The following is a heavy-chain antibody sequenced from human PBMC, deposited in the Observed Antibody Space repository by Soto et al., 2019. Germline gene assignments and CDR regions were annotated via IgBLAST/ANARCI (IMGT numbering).Heavy chain of an antibody. CDR1: GFTFSSYW. CDR3: AVGYSYGPGGFDY. Sequence: TGGSLRLSCAASGFTFSSYWMSWVRQAPGKGLEWVANIKQDGSEKYYVDSVKGRFTISRDNAKNSLYLQMNSLRAEDAAVYYCAVGYSYGPGGFDYWGQGTLVTVSS. J-gene: IGHJ4*02. CDR2: IKQDGSEK. V-gene: IGHV3-7*03. D-gene: IGHD5-18*01.